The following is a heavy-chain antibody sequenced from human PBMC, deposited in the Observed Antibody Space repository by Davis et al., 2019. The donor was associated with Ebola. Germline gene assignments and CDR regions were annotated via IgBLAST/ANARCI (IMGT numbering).Heavy chain of an antibody. J-gene: IGHJ6*04. CDR2: IYYSGNT. CDR3: ARKSDYDFWSGPLDV. CDR1: GGFITSSNY. D-gene: IGHD3-3*01. Sequence: SETLSLTCSLSGGFITSSNYWGWIRQPPGKGLEWIGSIYYSGNTYYKLSLKSRVTISVDTSKNQFSLKLISVTAADTAVYYCARKSDYDFWSGPLDVWGKGTTVTVSS. V-gene: IGHV4-39*01.